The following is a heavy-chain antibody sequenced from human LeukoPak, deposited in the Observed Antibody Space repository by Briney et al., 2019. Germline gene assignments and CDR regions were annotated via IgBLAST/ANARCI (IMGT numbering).Heavy chain of an antibody. J-gene: IGHJ4*02. Sequence: GASLGLSCAASGFTFSNYAMSWVRQAPGKGLEWASAITGSGGNTYYADSVKGRFTISRDNSKNTVFLQMNSLRAEDTAVYYCAKWGDYDVLTGYYVSDYWGQGTLVTVSS. CDR2: ITGSGGNT. D-gene: IGHD3-9*01. CDR1: GFTFSNYA. V-gene: IGHV3-23*01. CDR3: AKWGDYDVLTGYYVSDY.